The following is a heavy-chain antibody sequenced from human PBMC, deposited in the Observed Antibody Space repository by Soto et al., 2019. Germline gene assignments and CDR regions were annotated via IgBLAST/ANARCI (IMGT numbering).Heavy chain of an antibody. Sequence: QLVESGGGVVPPGASLRLSCAASGFTFSTFGMHWVRQTPGKGLAWVAVISYDGNNKVYADSVKGRFTISRDNFKNTVDLVMNNLKVDDTAVYYCAKDLQAYGDYDYYCYGLDVWRQGATVRVSS. D-gene: IGHD4-17*01. CDR3: AKDLQAYGDYDYYCYGLDV. CDR1: GFTFSTFG. CDR2: ISYDGNNK. J-gene: IGHJ6*02. V-gene: IGHV3-30*18.